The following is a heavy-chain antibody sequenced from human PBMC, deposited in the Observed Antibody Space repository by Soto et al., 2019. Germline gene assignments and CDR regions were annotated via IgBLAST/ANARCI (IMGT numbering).Heavy chain of an antibody. CDR1: GFSFSSHV. V-gene: IGHV3-23*01. J-gene: IGHJ5*01. CDR2: ISGSGGGT. Sequence: EVQLLDSGGDLVQPGGSLRLSCAASGFSFSSHVMSWVRQAPGKGLEVVSSISGSGGGTYYQDSVKGRFIISRDNSKNTLDLQMNSLRVEDTAVYYCAKGWCDSWGQGTLVTVSS. CDR3: AKGWCDS.